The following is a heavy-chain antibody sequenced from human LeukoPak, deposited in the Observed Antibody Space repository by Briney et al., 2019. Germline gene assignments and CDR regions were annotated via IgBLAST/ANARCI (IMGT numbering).Heavy chain of an antibody. CDR1: GFTFTYYN. CDR3: ARLDESEGDY. CDR2: ISSGSDYI. J-gene: IGHJ4*02. V-gene: IGHV3-21*06. Sequence: GGSLRLSCAASGFTFTYYNMNWVRQAPGKRLEWASSISSGSDYIQYADSVKGRFTISRENAKNSLYLQMSSLSAEDTAAYYCARLDESEGDYWGQGTLVTVSS.